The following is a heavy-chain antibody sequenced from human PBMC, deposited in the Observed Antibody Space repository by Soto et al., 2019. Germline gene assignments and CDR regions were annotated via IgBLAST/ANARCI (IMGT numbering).Heavy chain of an antibody. CDR3: ARVGGYNYFQH. CDR1: GFTFSSYA. J-gene: IGHJ1*01. CDR2: ISYDGSNK. D-gene: IGHD3-22*01. V-gene: IGHV3-30-3*01. Sequence: PVGSLRLSGAASGFTFSSYAMHWVRQAPGKGLEWVAVISYDGSNKYYADSVKGRFTISRDNSKNTLYLQMNSLRAEDTAVYYCARVGGYNYFQHWGQGTLVTVSS.